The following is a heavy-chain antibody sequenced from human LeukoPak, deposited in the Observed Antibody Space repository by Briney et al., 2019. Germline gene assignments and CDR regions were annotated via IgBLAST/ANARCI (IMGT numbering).Heavy chain of an antibody. CDR1: GGSISSYS. J-gene: IGHJ4*02. CDR2: IYYSGST. V-gene: IGHV4-59*08. Sequence: SETLSLTCSVSGGSISSYSWSWIRQPPGKGLEWIGYIYYSGSTNYNPSLKSRVTISVDTSKNQFSLKVSSVTAADTAVYYSARNSYGSGSLDSWGQGNLVTVSS. CDR3: ARNSYGSGSLDS. D-gene: IGHD3-10*01.